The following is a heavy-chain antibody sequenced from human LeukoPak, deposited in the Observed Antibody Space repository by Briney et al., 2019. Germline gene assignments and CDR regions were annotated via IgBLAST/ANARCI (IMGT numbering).Heavy chain of an antibody. CDR2: IIPIFGTA. D-gene: IGHD3-22*01. Sequence: SVKVSCKASGGTFSSYAISWVRQAPGHGLEWMGGIIPIFGTANYAQKFQGRITITTDESTSTAYMELSSLRSEDTAVYYCARDRSRSFTMIEPDAFDIWGQGTMVTVSS. J-gene: IGHJ3*02. CDR3: ARDRSRSFTMIEPDAFDI. V-gene: IGHV1-69*05. CDR1: GGTFSSYA.